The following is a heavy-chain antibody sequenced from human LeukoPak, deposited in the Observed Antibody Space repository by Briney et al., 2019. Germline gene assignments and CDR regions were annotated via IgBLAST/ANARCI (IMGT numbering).Heavy chain of an antibody. Sequence: SGGSLRLSCAASGFTFDDYAMSWVRQAPGKGLEWVSAISGSGGSTYYADSVKGRFTISRDNSKNTLYLKMNSLRAEDTAVYYCAKDLRGYSYADNAFDIWGQGTMVTVSS. D-gene: IGHD5-18*01. CDR1: GFTFDDYA. J-gene: IGHJ3*02. CDR2: ISGSGGST. CDR3: AKDLRGYSYADNAFDI. V-gene: IGHV3-23*01.